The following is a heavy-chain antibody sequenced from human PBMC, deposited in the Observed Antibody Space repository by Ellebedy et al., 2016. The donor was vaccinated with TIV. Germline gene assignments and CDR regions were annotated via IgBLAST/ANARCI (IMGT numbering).Heavy chain of an antibody. CDR3: AARYCSGGRCYSFFSQ. J-gene: IGHJ4*02. CDR2: INAGNGDT. Sequence: ASVKVSCKASGNTFTSYAMNWVRQAPGQRLEWMGWINAGNGDTKYSQKFQERVTFSRDTSTSTAYMEVSSLRSEDTAVYYCAARYCSGGRCYSFFSQWGQGTLVTVSS. CDR1: GNTFTSYA. D-gene: IGHD2-15*01. V-gene: IGHV1-3*01.